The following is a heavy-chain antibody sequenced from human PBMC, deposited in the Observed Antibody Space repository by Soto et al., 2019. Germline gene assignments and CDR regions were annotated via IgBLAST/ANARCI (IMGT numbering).Heavy chain of an antibody. CDR1: GGTFSSYA. J-gene: IGHJ6*02. Sequence: QVQLVQSGAEVKKPGSSVKVSCKASGGTFSSYAISWVRQAPGQGLEWMGGIIPIFGTANYAQKFQGRVTITADDATSTAYMELTSLRYENTAVYYCARYCTSGVCYTWVYYVMDVWGQGTTVTVSS. V-gene: IGHV1-69*01. D-gene: IGHD2-8*01. CDR2: IIPIFGTA. CDR3: ARYCTSGVCYTWVYYVMDV.